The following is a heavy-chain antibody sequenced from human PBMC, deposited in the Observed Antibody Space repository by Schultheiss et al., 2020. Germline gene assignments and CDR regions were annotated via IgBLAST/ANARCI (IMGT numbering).Heavy chain of an antibody. CDR1: GGSISSYY. CDR3: ARDRRIAVAGTRWFDP. D-gene: IGHD6-19*01. CDR2: IYHSGST. J-gene: IGHJ5*02. Sequence: SQTLSLTCTVSGGSISSYYWSWIRQPPGKGLEWIGSIYHSGSTYYNPSLKSRVTISVDTSKNQFSLKLSSVTAADTAVYYCARDRRIAVAGTRWFDPWGQGTLVTVSS. V-gene: IGHV4-38-2*02.